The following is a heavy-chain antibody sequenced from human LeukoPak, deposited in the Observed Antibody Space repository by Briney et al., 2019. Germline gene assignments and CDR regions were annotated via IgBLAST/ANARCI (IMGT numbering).Heavy chain of an antibody. J-gene: IGHJ5*02. CDR2: INAANGNT. Sequence: ASVTVSCKTSGFNFITYTMHWVRQAPGQRLEWMGWINAANGNTQYSQKFQGRVTITRDTSASTAYMELSSLRSEDTAMYYCARGATIRVAVAATFDPWGQGTLVTVPS. CDR3: ARGATIRVAVAATFDP. V-gene: IGHV1-3*01. CDR1: GFNFITYT. D-gene: IGHD6-19*01.